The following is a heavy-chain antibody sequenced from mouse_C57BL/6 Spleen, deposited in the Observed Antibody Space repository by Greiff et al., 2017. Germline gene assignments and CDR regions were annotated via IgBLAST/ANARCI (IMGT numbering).Heavy chain of an antibody. Sequence: EVKLVESGGGLVKPGGSLKLSCAASGFTFSDYGMHWVRQAPEKGLEWVAYISSGSSTIYYADTVKGRFTISRDNAKNTLCLQLTSLRSEDTAMYYCARPHYYGSSYDFDYWGQGTTLTVSS. J-gene: IGHJ2*01. CDR3: ARPHYYGSSYDFDY. D-gene: IGHD1-1*01. V-gene: IGHV5-17*01. CDR2: ISSGSSTI. CDR1: GFTFSDYG.